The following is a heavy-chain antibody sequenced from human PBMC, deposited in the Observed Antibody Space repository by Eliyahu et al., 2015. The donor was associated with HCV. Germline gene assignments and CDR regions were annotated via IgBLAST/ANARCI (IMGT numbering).Heavy chain of an antibody. CDR2: IIPILGIA. CDR3: ARDGQGGGNYDFWSGPPGDWFDP. Sequence: EVKKPGSSVKVSCKASGGTFSSYTISWVRQAPGQGLEWMGRIIPILGIANYAQKFQGRVTITADKSTSTAYMELSSLRSEDTAVYYCARDGQGGGNYDFWSGPPGDWFDPWGQGTLVTVSS. V-gene: IGHV1-69*04. D-gene: IGHD3-3*01. CDR1: GGTFSSYT. J-gene: IGHJ5*02.